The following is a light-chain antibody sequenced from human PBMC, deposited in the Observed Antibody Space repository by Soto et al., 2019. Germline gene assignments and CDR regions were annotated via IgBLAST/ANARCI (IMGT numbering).Light chain of an antibody. CDR2: DAS. J-gene: IGKJ1*01. Sequence: DIQMTQSPSSLSASEGHRDTITCRASQDISNYLSWYQYKPVKAPKLLIYDASNLKEGVPSRFSGSGSGTNFTFSISSLQPEDIATSYCQQYDILPRTFGQGTRVDIK. CDR3: QQYDILPRT. V-gene: IGKV1-33*01. CDR1: QDISNY.